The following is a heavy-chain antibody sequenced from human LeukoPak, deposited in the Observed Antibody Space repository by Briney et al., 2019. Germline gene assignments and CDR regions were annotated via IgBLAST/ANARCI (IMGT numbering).Heavy chain of an antibody. D-gene: IGHD6-13*01. CDR1: GYSFTNFW. CDR3: ARRAAGLDY. V-gene: IGHV5-51*01. Sequence: GESLKISCKGSGYSFTNFWIGWVRQMPGKGQEWVGIIYPGDSDTRYSPSFQGQVTISADKSISTAYLQWRSLKASDTAMYYCARRAAGLDYWGQGTLVTVSS. J-gene: IGHJ4*02. CDR2: IYPGDSDT.